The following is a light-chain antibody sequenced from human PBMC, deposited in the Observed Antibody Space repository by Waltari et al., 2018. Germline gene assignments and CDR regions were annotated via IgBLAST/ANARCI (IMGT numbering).Light chain of an antibody. CDR1: SSDVGSYSL. CDR2: EDT. J-gene: IGLJ3*02. V-gene: IGLV2-23*01. Sequence: QSALTQPASVSGSPGQPITISCTGTSSDVGSYSLVSWYRQHPGEAPRVIIFEDTKRTSGGSNRFSGSKSGNTAALTMSGLQAEDEADYYCCSYTLTNTWLFGGGTKLTVL. CDR3: CSYTLTNTWL.